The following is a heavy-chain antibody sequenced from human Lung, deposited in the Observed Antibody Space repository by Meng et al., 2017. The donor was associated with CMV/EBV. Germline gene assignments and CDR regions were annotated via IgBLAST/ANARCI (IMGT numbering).Heavy chain of an antibody. CDR3: ALFTRGWFDP. CDR1: GFSLSTSEVG. Sequence: QITLKEAGPTPVNPTQTLTLTCTFSGFSLSTSEVGVGWIRQPPGKALEWLAVIYWDDDKRYSPSLKSRLTITKDTSKNQVVLTLTNMDPVDTATYYCALFTRGWFDPWGQGTLVTVSS. J-gene: IGHJ5*02. D-gene: IGHD2-2*01. CDR2: IYWDDDK. V-gene: IGHV2-5*02.